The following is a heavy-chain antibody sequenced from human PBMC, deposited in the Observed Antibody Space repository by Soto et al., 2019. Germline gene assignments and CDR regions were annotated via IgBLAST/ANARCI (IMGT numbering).Heavy chain of an antibody. CDR3: AKGGNYDFWSGPGDY. V-gene: IGHV3-9*01. Sequence: EVQLVESGGGLVQPGRSLRLSCAASGFTFDDYAMHWVRQAPGKGLEWVSGIDWNSGRINYADSVKGRFTNSRDSANNSLYLQMNSVRAEDTALYYCAKGGNYDFWSGPGDYWGQGTLVTVSS. D-gene: IGHD3-3*01. CDR2: IDWNSGRI. J-gene: IGHJ4*02. CDR1: GFTFDDYA.